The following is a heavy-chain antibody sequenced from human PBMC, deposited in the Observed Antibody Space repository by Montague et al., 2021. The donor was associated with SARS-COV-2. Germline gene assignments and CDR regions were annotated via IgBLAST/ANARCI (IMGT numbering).Heavy chain of an antibody. CDR1: GGSISNYSYR. J-gene: IGHJ5*02. CDR3: ARGGADYDDYGWLDP. D-gene: IGHD4-17*01. Sequence: TLSLTCSVSGGSISNYSYRWSWIRQPPGKGLEWNGYIFPGGSTYHTASLQSRVTISIDNSKKPLSLRPTSITAADTAVYSCARGGADYDDYGWLDPWGQGILVTVSA. CDR2: IFPGGST. V-gene: IGHV4-30-2*01.